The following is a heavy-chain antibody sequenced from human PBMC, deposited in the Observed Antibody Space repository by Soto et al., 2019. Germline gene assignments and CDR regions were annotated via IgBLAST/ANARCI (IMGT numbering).Heavy chain of an antibody. CDR3: ARVIAAAADFDY. CDR2: ISAYNGNT. Sequence: QVQLVQSGAEVKKPGASVKVSCKASGYTFTSYGISWVRQAPGQGLEWMGWISAYNGNTNYAQKLQGRVTMTPDTPTNTPYMELRNLRSDDTAVYYCARVIAAAADFDYWGQGTLVTVSS. CDR1: GYTFTSYG. V-gene: IGHV1-18*01. J-gene: IGHJ4*02. D-gene: IGHD6-13*01.